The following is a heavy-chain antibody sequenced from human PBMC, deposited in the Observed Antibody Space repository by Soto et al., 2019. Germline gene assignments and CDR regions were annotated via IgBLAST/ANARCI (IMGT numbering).Heavy chain of an antibody. Sequence: PGGSLRLSCAASGFTFSSYSMNWVRQAPGKGLEWVSSISSSSSYIYYADSVKGRFTISRDNAKNSLYLQMNSLRAEDTAVYYCARDRGFTMIVVVPDGMDVWGQGTTVTVSS. CDR1: GFTFSSYS. D-gene: IGHD3-22*01. CDR3: ARDRGFTMIVVVPDGMDV. J-gene: IGHJ6*02. CDR2: ISSSSSYI. V-gene: IGHV3-21*01.